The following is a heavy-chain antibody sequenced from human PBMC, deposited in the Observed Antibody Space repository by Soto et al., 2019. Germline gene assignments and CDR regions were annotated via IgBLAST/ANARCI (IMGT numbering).Heavy chain of an antibody. Sequence: QVQLVQSGAEVKKPGASVKVSCKASGYTFTSYDINWVRQATGQGLEWMGWMNPNSGNTGYAQKFQGRVTMTRNTSISTAYMELSSLRSEDKAVYYCARERSAAGTGWFEPWGQGTLVTVSS. J-gene: IGHJ5*02. D-gene: IGHD6-13*01. CDR1: GYTFTSYD. CDR2: MNPNSGNT. CDR3: ARERSAAGTGWFEP. V-gene: IGHV1-8*01.